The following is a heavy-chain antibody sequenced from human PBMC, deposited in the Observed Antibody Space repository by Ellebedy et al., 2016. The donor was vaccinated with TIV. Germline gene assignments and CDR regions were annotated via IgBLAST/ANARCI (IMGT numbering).Heavy chain of an antibody. V-gene: IGHV3-21*01. CDR1: GFAFGGFC. CDR2: ISTISDDV. CDR3: AKRYRSYFDY. J-gene: IGHJ4*02. D-gene: IGHD1-1*01. Sequence: GESLKISCAASGFAFGGFCMNWVRQAPGKGLEWVSSISTISDDVHHADSVKGRFTISRDNSKNTLYLQMNSLREGDTAVYYCAKRYRSYFDYWGQGTLVTVSS.